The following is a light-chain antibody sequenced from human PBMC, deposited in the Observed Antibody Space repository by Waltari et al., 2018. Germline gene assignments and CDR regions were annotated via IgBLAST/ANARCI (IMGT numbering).Light chain of an antibody. CDR2: DTS. Sequence: DIVLTQSPATLSLSPGERATLSCRASQSISNYLAWYQQKPGQAPRLLIYDTSNRATGIPPRFSGSGFGTDFTLTISSRDPEDFAIYYFQQRRDWPLTFGGGTKVEIK. V-gene: IGKV3-11*01. CDR3: QQRRDWPLT. J-gene: IGKJ4*01. CDR1: QSISNY.